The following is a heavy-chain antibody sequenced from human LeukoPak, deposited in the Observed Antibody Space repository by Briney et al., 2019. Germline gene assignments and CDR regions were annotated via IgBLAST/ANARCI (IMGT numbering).Heavy chain of an antibody. J-gene: IGHJ4*02. Sequence: GRSLRLSCAASGFTFSSYAMHWVRQAPGKGLEWVTVISYGGSNKYYADSVKGRFTISRDNSKNTLYLQMNSPRPEDTAVYYCARDSVRAVAGHFDYWGQGTLVTVSS. CDR3: ARDSVRAVAGHFDY. CDR1: GFTFSSYA. CDR2: ISYGGSNK. D-gene: IGHD6-19*01. V-gene: IGHV3-30*01.